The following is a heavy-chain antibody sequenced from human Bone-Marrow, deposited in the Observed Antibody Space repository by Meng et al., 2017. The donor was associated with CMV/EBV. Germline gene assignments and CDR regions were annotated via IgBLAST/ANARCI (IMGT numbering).Heavy chain of an antibody. CDR3: VRVSGTSSQYRPMDV. V-gene: IGHV3-7*01. CDR1: GFTFSSYS. D-gene: IGHD3-10*01. CDR2: IKEDGSEK. J-gene: IGHJ6*02. Sequence: GESLKISCAASGFTFSSYSMNWVRQAPGKGLEWVANIKEDGSEKFYVDSAKGRFTISRDNAKSSLFLEMNSLRAEDTAVYYCVRVSGTSSQYRPMDVWGQGTKVTVSS.